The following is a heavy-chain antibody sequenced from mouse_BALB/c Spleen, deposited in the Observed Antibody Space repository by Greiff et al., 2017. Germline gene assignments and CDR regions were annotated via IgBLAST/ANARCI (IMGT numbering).Heavy chain of an antibody. V-gene: IGHV2-9*02. Sequence: VMLVESGPGLVAPSQSLSITCTVSGFSLTSYGVHWVRQPPGKGLEWLGVIWAGGSTNYNSALMSRLSISKDNSKSQVFLKMNSLQTDDTAMYYCARGVDGAWFAYWGQGTLVTVSA. J-gene: IGHJ3*01. CDR1: GFSLTSYG. CDR3: ARGVDGAWFAY. CDR2: IWAGGST.